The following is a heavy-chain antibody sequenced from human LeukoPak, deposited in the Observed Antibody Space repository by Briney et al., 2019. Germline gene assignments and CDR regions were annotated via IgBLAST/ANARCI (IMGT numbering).Heavy chain of an antibody. CDR1: GGSISSYY. V-gene: IGHV4-59*01. Sequence: PSETLSLTCTVSGGSISSYYWSWIRQPPGKGLEWIGYIYYSGSTNYNPSLKSRVTISVDTSKDQSSLKLSSVTAADTAVYYCARVPPKTTVTTRYYYYYMDVWGKGTTVTVSS. D-gene: IGHD4-17*01. CDR3: ARVPPKTTVTTRYYYYYMDV. J-gene: IGHJ6*03. CDR2: IYYSGST.